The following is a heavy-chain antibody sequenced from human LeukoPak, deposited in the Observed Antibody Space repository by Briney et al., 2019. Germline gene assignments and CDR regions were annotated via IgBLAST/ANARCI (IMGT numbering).Heavy chain of an antibody. CDR2: IYHSGST. CDR1: GYSISSGYY. Sequence: SETLSLTCAVSGYSISSGYYWGWIRQPPGKGLEWIGSIYHSGSTYYNPSLKSRVTISVDTSKNQFSLKLSSVTAADTAVYYCASSSERWLQFWRLGAFDIWGQGTMVTVSS. CDR3: ASSSERWLQFWRLGAFDI. J-gene: IGHJ3*02. V-gene: IGHV4-38-2*01. D-gene: IGHD5-24*01.